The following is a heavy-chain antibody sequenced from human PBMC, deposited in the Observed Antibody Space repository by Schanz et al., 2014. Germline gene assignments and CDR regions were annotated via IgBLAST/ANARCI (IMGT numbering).Heavy chain of an antibody. D-gene: IGHD2-2*01. J-gene: IGHJ3*02. V-gene: IGHV1-69*02. CDR3: ARGTMPGTFDI. CDR1: GGTFNSYT. Sequence: QLQLVQSGAEVKKPGSSMKVSCKASGGTFNSYTINWLRQAPGQGLEWMGWISAYNGNTNYAQKLQGRVTFTADKSTSTAYMELSSLRYEDTALYYCARGTMPGTFDIWGQGTMVTVSS. CDR2: ISAYNGNT.